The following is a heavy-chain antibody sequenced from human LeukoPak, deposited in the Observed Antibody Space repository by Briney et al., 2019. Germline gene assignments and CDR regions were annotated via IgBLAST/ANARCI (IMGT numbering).Heavy chain of an antibody. J-gene: IGHJ4*02. CDR2: ISGSGGST. D-gene: IGHD6-19*01. V-gene: IGHV3-23*01. CDR1: GFTFSSYA. CDR3: AKKGNSGWFGTYYFDY. Sequence: PGGSLRLSCAASGFTFSSYAMSWVRQAPGKGLEWVSAISGSGGSTYHADSVKGRFTISRDNSKNTLYLQMNSLRAEDTAVYYCAKKGNSGWFGTYYFDYWGQGTLVTVSS.